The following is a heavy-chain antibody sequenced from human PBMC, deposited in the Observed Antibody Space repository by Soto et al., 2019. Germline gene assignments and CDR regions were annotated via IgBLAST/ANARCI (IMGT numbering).Heavy chain of an antibody. CDR1: GYTFTSYG. D-gene: IGHD2-2*01. V-gene: IGHV1-18*01. CDR2: ISAYNGNT. Sequence: ASVKVSCKASGYTFTSYGISWVRQAPGQGLEWMGWISAYNGNTNYAQKLQGRVTMTTDTSTSTAYMELRSLRSDDTAVYYCARIKDIVVVPAAMPVYYYGMDVWGQGTTVTVSS. CDR3: ARIKDIVVVPAAMPVYYYGMDV. J-gene: IGHJ6*02.